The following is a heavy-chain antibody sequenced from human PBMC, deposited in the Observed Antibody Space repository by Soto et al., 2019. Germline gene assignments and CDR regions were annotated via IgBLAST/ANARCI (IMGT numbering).Heavy chain of an antibody. CDR1: GYTFTNYW. D-gene: IGHD1-26*01. CDR3: ARQLMGATSPRWFDP. CDR2: IYPGDSDT. V-gene: IGHV5-51*01. Sequence: GESLKISCKGSGYTFTNYWIAWVRQRPGKGLEWMGIIYPGDSDTTYSPSFQGQVTISADKSISTAYLQWSSLKASDTAIYYCARQLMGATSPRWFDPWGQGTLVTVSS. J-gene: IGHJ5*02.